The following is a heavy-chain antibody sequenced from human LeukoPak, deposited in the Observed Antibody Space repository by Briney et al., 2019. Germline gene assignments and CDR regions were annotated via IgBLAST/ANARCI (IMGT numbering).Heavy chain of an antibody. J-gene: IGHJ4*02. CDR2: IYYSGST. Sequence: SETLSLTCTVSGGSISSGSYYWGWIRQPPGKGLEWIGSIYYSGSTYYNPSLKSRVTISVDTSKNQFSLKLSSVTAADTAVYYCARQVGQQLFDYWGQGTLVTVSS. D-gene: IGHD6-13*01. CDR3: ARQVGQQLFDY. V-gene: IGHV4-39*01. CDR1: GGSISSGSYY.